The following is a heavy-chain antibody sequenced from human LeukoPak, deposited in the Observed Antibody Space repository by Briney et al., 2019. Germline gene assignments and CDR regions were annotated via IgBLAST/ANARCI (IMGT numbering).Heavy chain of an antibody. D-gene: IGHD3-9*01. CDR1: GGSISSYY. J-gene: IGHJ5*02. Sequence: PSETLSLTCTVSGGSISSYYWSWIRQPAGKGLEWIGRIYTSGSTNYSPSLKSRVTMSVDTSKNQFSLKLSSVTAADTAVYYRAREGNPLRYFDPWGQGTLVTVSS. CDR3: AREGNPLRYFDP. CDR2: IYTSGST. V-gene: IGHV4-4*07.